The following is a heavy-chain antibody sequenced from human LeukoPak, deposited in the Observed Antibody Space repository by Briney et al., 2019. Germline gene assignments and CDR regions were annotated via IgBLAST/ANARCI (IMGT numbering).Heavy chain of an antibody. D-gene: IGHD4-17*01. J-gene: IGHJ4*02. Sequence: SQTLSLTCTVSGGSISSGSYYWSWIRQPAGKGLEWIGYIYYSGSTNYNPSLKSRVTISVDTSKNQFSLKLSSVTAADTAVYYCARGIESYGDYGYWGQGILVTVSS. CDR1: GGSISSGSYY. CDR3: ARGIESYGDYGY. V-gene: IGHV4-61*10. CDR2: IYYSGST.